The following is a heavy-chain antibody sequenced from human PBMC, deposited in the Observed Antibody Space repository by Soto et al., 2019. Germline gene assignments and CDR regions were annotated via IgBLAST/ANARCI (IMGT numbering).Heavy chain of an antibody. Sequence: SVKVSCKASGGTFSSYAISWVRQAPGQGLEWMGEIIPIFGTANYAQKFQGRVTITADESTSTAYMELSSLRSEDTAVYYCARSVGATSDYFDYWGQGTLVTVSS. D-gene: IGHD1-26*01. CDR3: ARSVGATSDYFDY. CDR1: GGTFSSYA. V-gene: IGHV1-69*13. J-gene: IGHJ4*02. CDR2: IIPIFGTA.